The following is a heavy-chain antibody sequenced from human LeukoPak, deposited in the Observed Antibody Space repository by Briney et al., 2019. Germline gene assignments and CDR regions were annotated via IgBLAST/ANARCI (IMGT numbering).Heavy chain of an antibody. J-gene: IGHJ4*02. CDR1: GYTFTGYY. Sequence: ASVKVSCKASGYTFTGYYIHWVRQAPGQGLEWMGWINPNSGDTNYAQKFQGWVTMTRDTSISTAYMELSRLRSDDTAVYYCARDYRYNYFDYWGQGTLVTVSS. CDR3: ARDYRYNYFDY. D-gene: IGHD4-11*01. V-gene: IGHV1-2*04. CDR2: INPNSGDT.